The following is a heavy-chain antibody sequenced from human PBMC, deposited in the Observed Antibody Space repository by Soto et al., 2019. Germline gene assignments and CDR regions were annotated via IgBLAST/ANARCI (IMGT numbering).Heavy chain of an antibody. CDR3: ASGIQLWLRRINNGYSG. CDR1: GGTFSTYA. V-gene: IGHV1-69*12. Sequence: QVQLVQSGAEVKKPESSVKVSCKAPGGTFSTYAISWVRQAPGQGLEWMGGIIPMFGTANYAKRFQDRVTLTADDSTNTVYMELSSLRSEATAVYFCASGIQLWLRRINNGYSGWGQGTLVTVSS. J-gene: IGHJ4*02. D-gene: IGHD5-18*01. CDR2: IIPMFGTA.